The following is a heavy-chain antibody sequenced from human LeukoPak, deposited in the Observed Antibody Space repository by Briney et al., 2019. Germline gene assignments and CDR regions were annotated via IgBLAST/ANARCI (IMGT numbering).Heavy chain of an antibody. D-gene: IGHD3-22*01. Sequence: GGSLRLSCADSGFTFSTYWMSWLRQVPGKGLEWVANIKPDGSEKYYADSVKGRFSISRYNAKNSLYLQMNNLRAEDTAVYYCARTKNSGRYYDFDYWGPGTLVTVSS. V-gene: IGHV3-7*01. J-gene: IGHJ4*02. CDR2: IKPDGSEK. CDR1: GFTFSTYW. CDR3: ARTKNSGRYYDFDY.